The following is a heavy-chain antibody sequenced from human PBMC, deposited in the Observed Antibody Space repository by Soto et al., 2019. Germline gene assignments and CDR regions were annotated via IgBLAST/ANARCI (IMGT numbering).Heavy chain of an antibody. D-gene: IGHD4-17*01. CDR3: ATVPDYGDYPYYYYYGMDV. Sequence: PGGSLRLSCAASGFTFSSYAMSWVRQAPGKELEWVSAISGSGGSTYYADSVKGRFTISRDNSKNTLYLQMNSLRAEDTAVYYCATVPDYGDYPYYYYYGMDVWGQGTTVTVSS. CDR2: ISGSGGST. J-gene: IGHJ6*02. V-gene: IGHV3-23*01. CDR1: GFTFSSYA.